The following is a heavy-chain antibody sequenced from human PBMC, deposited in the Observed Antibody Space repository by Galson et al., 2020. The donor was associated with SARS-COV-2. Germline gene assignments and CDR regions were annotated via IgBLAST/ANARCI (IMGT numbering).Heavy chain of an antibody. V-gene: IGHV3-74*01. Sequence: GGSLRLSCAASGFTFSSYWMHWVRQAPGKGLVWVSRINSDGSSTSYADSVKGRFTISRDNAKNTLYLQMNSLRAEDTAVYYCARGGYCSITRCYIRESYWGQGTLVTVSS. CDR1: GFTFSSYW. CDR2: INSDGSST. J-gene: IGHJ4*02. CDR3: ARGGYCSITRCYIRESY. D-gene: IGHD2-2*02.